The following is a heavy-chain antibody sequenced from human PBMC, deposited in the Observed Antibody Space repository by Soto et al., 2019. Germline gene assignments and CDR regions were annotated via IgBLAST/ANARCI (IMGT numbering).Heavy chain of an antibody. CDR2: INHSGST. CDR1: GGSFSGYY. V-gene: IGHV4-34*01. D-gene: IGHD6-6*01. J-gene: IGHJ6*02. CDR3: ARLPVSYYYYGMDV. Sequence: SETLSLTCAVYGGSFSGYYWSWIRQPPGKGLEWIGEINHSGSTNYNPSLKSRVTISVDTSKNQFSLKLSSVTAADTAVYFAARLPVSYYYYGMDVWGQGTTVTVSS.